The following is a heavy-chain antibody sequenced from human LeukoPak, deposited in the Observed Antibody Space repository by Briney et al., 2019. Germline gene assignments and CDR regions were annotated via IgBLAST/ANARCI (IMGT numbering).Heavy chain of an antibody. CDR3: ARLPRSSWYLNWFDP. J-gene: IGHJ5*02. V-gene: IGHV3-7*01. D-gene: IGHD6-13*01. Sequence: LPGGSLRLSCAASGFTFSTYWMSWVRQAPGKGLEWVANIKQDGSEKYYVDSVKGRFTISRDNAKNSLYLQMNSLRVEDTAVYYCARLPRSSWYLNWFDPWGQGTLVTVSS. CDR2: IKQDGSEK. CDR1: GFTFSTYW.